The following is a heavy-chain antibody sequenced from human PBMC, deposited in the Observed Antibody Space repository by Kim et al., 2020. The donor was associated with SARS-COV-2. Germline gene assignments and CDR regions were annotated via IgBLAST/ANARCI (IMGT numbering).Heavy chain of an antibody. J-gene: IGHJ3*01. V-gene: IGHV4-39*06. CDR2: ICYAGDT. CDR1: GGSVSDPTYY. CDR3: ARLKGRYCGGHCYFD. Sequence: SETLSLTCAVSGGSVSDPTYYWGWIRQPPGKGLEWIGSICYAGDTFYNPSLKSLVTISVDMSKNQFPLKLSSVTAADTAVYYCARLKGRYCGGHCYFD. D-gene: IGHD2-21*02.